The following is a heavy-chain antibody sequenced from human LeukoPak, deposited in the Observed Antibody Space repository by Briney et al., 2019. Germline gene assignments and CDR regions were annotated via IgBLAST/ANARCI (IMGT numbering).Heavy chain of an antibody. J-gene: IGHJ3*02. CDR3: AKYAYNWNAPDGFDM. Sequence: GGSLRLSCAASGFTFSSYDMHWVRQAPGKGLEWVAVISYGGSRKHYGDSVRGRFSISRDNSESTLFLQMNSLTTDDTSVYFCAKYAYNWNAPDGFDMWGQGTMVIVSS. V-gene: IGHV3-30*18. D-gene: IGHD1-1*01. CDR1: GFTFSSYD. CDR2: ISYGGSRK.